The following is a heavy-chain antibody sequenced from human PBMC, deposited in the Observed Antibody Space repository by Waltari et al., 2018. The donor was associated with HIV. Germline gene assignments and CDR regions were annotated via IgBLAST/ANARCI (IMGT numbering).Heavy chain of an antibody. CDR2: ISYDGSNN. V-gene: IGHV3-30*18. D-gene: IGHD2-21*02. Sequence: QVQLVESGAGVVQPGMSLRLSGAASGFSSRSYGLSWVRQAPGKGLEWVAVISYDGSNNYYADSVKGRFTISRDNSKNTLYLQMNSLRAEDTAVYYCAKDYFVVVTAAGPFDPWGQGTLVTVSS. CDR1: GFSSRSYG. CDR3: AKDYFVVVTAAGPFDP. J-gene: IGHJ5*02.